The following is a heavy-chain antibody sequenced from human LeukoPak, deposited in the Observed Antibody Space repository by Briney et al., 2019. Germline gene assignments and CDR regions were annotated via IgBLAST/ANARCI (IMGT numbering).Heavy chain of an antibody. J-gene: IGHJ4*02. V-gene: IGHV1-2*02. Sequence: ASVKVSCKASGYTFTDYSMHWVRQAPGQGLEWMGWINPETGGTNYAQKFQGRVTMTSDTSITTAYLELSSLRSDDTAVYHCALGDYGFDYWGQGTLVTVSS. CDR1: GYTFTDYS. CDR3: ALGDYGFDY. D-gene: IGHD4-17*01. CDR2: INPETGGT.